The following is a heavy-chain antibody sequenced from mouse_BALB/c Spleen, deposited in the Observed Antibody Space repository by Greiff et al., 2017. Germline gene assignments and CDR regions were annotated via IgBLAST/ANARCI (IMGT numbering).Heavy chain of an antibody. Sequence: EVQVVESGPELVKPGASVKISCKASGYTFTDYNMHWVKQSHGKSLEWIGYIYPYNGGTGYNQKFKSKATLTVDNSSSTAYMELRSLTSEDSAVYYCASTLYYGSFAYWGQGTLVTVSA. V-gene: IGHV1S29*02. CDR1: GYTFTDYN. CDR3: ASTLYYGSFAY. D-gene: IGHD1-2*01. CDR2: IYPYNGGT. J-gene: IGHJ3*01.